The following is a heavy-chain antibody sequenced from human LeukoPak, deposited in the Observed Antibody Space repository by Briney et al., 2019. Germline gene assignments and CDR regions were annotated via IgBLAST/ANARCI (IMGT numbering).Heavy chain of an antibody. Sequence: GGSLRLSCAASGFTFSSYWMHWVRLAPGKGLEWVANIKEDGTETYYVDSVKGRFTISRDNAKNSLYLQMNSLRVEDTAVYYCAKEGRSLQTYWGQGTLVTVSS. V-gene: IGHV3-7*03. J-gene: IGHJ4*02. D-gene: IGHD5-24*01. CDR2: IKEDGTET. CDR3: AKEGRSLQTY. CDR1: GFTFSSYW.